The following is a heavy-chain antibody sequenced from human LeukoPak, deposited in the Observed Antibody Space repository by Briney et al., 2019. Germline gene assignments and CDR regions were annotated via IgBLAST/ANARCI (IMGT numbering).Heavy chain of an antibody. CDR1: GYTFTDYY. Sequence: ASVKVSCKASGYTFTDYYLHWVRQAPGQGFEWMGWINPNSDDTNYAQKFQGRVTMTRDTSISTAHMEMSRLRSDDTAVYYCARANFLYCSSTTCLFDYWGQGTPVTVSS. V-gene: IGHV1-2*02. CDR2: INPNSDDT. J-gene: IGHJ4*02. D-gene: IGHD2-2*01. CDR3: ARANFLYCSSTTCLFDY.